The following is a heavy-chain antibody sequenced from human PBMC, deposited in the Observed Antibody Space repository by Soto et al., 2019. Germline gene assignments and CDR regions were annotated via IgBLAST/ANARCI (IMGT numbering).Heavy chain of an antibody. CDR3: ARTYDGSGPNSGGYGFDI. CDR1: GGTISSSIYY. D-gene: IGHD3-22*01. J-gene: IGHJ3*02. V-gene: IGHV4-39*07. Sequence: ASVTLSLTCTVSGGTISSSIYYWGWIRQPPGKGLEWIGSIYYSGSTYYNPSLKSRVTISVDTSKNQFSLKLSSVTAADTAVYYCARTYDGSGPNSGGYGFDIWGQGTMVTVSS. CDR2: IYYSGST.